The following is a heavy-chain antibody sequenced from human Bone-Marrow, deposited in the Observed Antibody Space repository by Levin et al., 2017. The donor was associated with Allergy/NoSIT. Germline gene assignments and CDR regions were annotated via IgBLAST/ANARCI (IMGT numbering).Heavy chain of an antibody. CDR2: IRSNTYGGTA. CDR1: GFAFGEDS. D-gene: IGHD2-21*01. V-gene: IGHV3-49*04. Sequence: GESLKISCATSGFAFGEDSMSWVRQASGKGLEWVGLIRSNTYGGTADYAASVRGIFVISRHDSENIACLQKNGLKTEGSAVYYCARDCECHNWGQGTLVTVSS. CDR3: ARDCECHN. J-gene: IGHJ4*02.